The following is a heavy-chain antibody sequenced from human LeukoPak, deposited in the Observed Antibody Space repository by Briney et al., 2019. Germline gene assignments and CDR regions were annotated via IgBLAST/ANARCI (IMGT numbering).Heavy chain of an antibody. CDR3: ARSSGWYGWFDP. V-gene: IGHV3-7*04. D-gene: IGHD6-19*01. CDR1: GFTFSRYW. CDR2: IKEDGSEK. J-gene: IGHJ5*02. Sequence: GGSLRLSCAASGFTFSRYWMSWVRQAPGKGLEWVANIKEDGSEKYHVDSVKGRFTISRDNAKNSLYLQMNSLRAEDTAVYYCARSSGWYGWFDPWGQGTLVTVSS.